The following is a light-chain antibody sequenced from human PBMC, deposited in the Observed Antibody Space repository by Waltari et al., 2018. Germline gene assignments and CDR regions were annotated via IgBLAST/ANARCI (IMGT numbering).Light chain of an antibody. Sequence: QSVLTQPPSVSAAPGQKVTISCSGSSSNIGNNYVSWYQHLPGTAPKLLIYEKNNRPAGIPDRFAGSKSGESATLGITGRQTGDEADFYCGTWDSSLSRGVFGGGTKLTVL. CDR2: EKN. J-gene: IGLJ3*02. CDR1: SSNIGNNY. CDR3: GTWDSSLSRGV. V-gene: IGLV1-51*02.